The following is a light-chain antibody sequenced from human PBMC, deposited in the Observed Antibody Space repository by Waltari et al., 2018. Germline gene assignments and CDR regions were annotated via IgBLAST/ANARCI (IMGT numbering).Light chain of an antibody. J-gene: IGLJ3*02. CDR2: EVT. CDR3: CSYAGSSTWV. V-gene: IGLV2-23*02. Sequence: QSALTQPASVSGSPGQSITISCTGTSRDVGSYNLVSWYQQHPGKAPKLMIYEVTKWPSGVSSRFSGSKSGKPASLTISGLQAEDEADYYCCSYAGSSTWVFGGGTKLTVL. CDR1: SRDVGSYNL.